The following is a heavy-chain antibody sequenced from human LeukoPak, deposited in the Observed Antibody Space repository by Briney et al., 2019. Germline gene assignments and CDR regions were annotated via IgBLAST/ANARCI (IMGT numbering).Heavy chain of an antibody. CDR3: AGGRDGYSYGYEDY. J-gene: IGHJ4*02. D-gene: IGHD5-18*01. CDR1: GYSLTSYW. CDR2: IYPGDSDT. V-gene: IGHV5-51*06. Sequence: GESLKIFCKGSGYSLTSYWIGWVRQMPGKGLEWMWIIYPGDSDTRYSPSFQGQVTIPADKSISTAYLQWSSLKASDTAMYYCAGGRDGYSYGYEDYWGQGTLVTVSS.